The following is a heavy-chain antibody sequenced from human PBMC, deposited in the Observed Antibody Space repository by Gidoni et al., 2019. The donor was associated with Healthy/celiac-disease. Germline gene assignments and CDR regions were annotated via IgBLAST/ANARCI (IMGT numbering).Heavy chain of an antibody. Sequence: QVQLVESGGGLVKPGGSLRLSCAASGFTFSDYYMSWIRQAPGKGLEWVSYISSSGSTIYYADSVKGRFTISRDNAKNSLYLQRNSLRAEDTAVYYCARDLTRGYYYGSGSRLDYWGQGTLVTVSS. D-gene: IGHD3-10*01. J-gene: IGHJ4*02. CDR3: ARDLTRGYYYGSGSRLDY. CDR2: ISSSGSTI. V-gene: IGHV3-11*01. CDR1: GFTFSDYY.